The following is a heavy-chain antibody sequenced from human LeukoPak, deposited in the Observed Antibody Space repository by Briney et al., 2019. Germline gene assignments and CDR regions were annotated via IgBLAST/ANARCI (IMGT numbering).Heavy chain of an antibody. CDR2: IWYDGSNK. D-gene: IGHD3-10*01. Sequence: GGSLRLSCAASGFTFSSYGMHWVRQAPGKGLEWVAVIWYDGSNKYYADSVKGRFTISRDNSKNTLYLQMTSLRAEDTAVYYCAKLGVRDFDYWGQGTLVTVSS. V-gene: IGHV3-33*06. J-gene: IGHJ4*02. CDR1: GFTFSSYG. CDR3: AKLGVRDFDY.